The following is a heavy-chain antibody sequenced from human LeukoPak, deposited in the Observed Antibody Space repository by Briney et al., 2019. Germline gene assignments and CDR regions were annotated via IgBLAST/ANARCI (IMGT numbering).Heavy chain of an antibody. J-gene: IGHJ4*02. CDR3: AREGEVAAPDY. D-gene: IGHD6-6*01. CDR2: ISSSSSYI. V-gene: IGHV3-21*01. Sequence: PGGSLRLSCAASGFSFSTFAMNWVRQAPGKGLEWVSSISSSSSYIYYADSVKGRFTISRDNAKNSLYLQMNSLRAEDTAVYYCAREGEVAAPDYWGQGTLVTVSS. CDR1: GFSFSTFA.